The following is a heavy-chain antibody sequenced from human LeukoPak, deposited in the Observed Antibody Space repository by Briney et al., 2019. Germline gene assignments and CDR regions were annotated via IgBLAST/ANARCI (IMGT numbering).Heavy chain of an antibody. V-gene: IGHV1-8*01. D-gene: IGHD6-6*01. CDR1: GYTFTSYD. Sequence: ASVKVSCKASGYTFTSYDINWVRQATGQGLEWMGWMNPNSGNTGYAQKFQGRVTMTRNTSISTAYMELSSLRSEDTAVYYCARVPIEYSSSREGYYYYYMDVWGKGTTVTVSS. J-gene: IGHJ6*03. CDR3: ARVPIEYSSSREGYYYYYMDV. CDR2: MNPNSGNT.